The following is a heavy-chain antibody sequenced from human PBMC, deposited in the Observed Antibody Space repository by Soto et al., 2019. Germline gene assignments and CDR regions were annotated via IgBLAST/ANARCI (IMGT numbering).Heavy chain of an antibody. CDR1: EFTFSGRS. CDR2: IDKVGTDS. J-gene: IGHJ6*03. CDR3: ARGWFGPDV. Sequence: EVQLVESGGGLVQPGGSLRLSCAASEFTFSGRSVHWVRQAPGKGLVWVSGIDKVGTDSTYADSVKGRFTSSRDNAKNTVYIQMNSLGVEDAAVYYCARGWFGPDVWGKGTTVTVSS. D-gene: IGHD3-10*01. V-gene: IGHV3-74*01.